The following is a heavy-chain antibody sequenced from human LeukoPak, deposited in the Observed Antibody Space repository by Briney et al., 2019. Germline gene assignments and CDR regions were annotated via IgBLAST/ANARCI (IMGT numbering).Heavy chain of an antibody. V-gene: IGHV1-18*01. J-gene: IGHJ3*02. D-gene: IGHD3-22*01. Sequence: AASVKVSCKASGYTFTSYGISWVRQAPGQGLEWMGWISAYNGNTNYAQKLQGRVTMTTDTSTSTAYMELRSLRSEDTAVYYCARGLREVDYYDSSGYHLHDAFDIWGQGTMVTVSS. CDR3: ARGLREVDYYDSSGYHLHDAFDI. CDR2: ISAYNGNT. CDR1: GYTFTSYG.